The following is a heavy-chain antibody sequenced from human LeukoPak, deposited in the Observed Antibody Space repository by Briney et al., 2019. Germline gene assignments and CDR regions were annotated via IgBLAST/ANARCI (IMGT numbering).Heavy chain of an antibody. Sequence: PGGSLRLSCAASGFTFSNHSMNWFRQAPGKGPDWISYISSGSDTIYYAESVKGRFTISRDNAKNSLYLQMNSLRGEDTAVYYCARGPAIVYGYFDNWGQGTLVTVSS. V-gene: IGHV3-48*01. CDR2: ISSGSDTI. J-gene: IGHJ4*02. CDR1: GFTFSNHS. CDR3: ARGPAIVYGYFDN. D-gene: IGHD5/OR15-5a*01.